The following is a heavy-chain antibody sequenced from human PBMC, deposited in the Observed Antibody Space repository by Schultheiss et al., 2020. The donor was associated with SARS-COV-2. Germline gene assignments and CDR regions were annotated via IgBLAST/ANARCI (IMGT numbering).Heavy chain of an antibody. D-gene: IGHD5-12*01. CDR1: GGSISSYY. Sequence: SETLSLTCTVSGGSISSYYWSWIRQPPGKGLEWIGYIYYSGSTYYNPSLKSLVTISVDTSKNQFSLKLSSVTAADTAVYYCARRRLVATIIDYWGQGTLVTVSS. V-gene: IGHV4-59*08. CDR2: IYYSGST. J-gene: IGHJ4*02. CDR3: ARRRLVATIIDY.